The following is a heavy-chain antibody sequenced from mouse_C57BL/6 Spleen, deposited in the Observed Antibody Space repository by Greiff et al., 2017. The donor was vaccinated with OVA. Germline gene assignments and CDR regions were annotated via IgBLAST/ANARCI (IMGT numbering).Heavy chain of an antibody. CDR3: ARSTTVVGHGFAY. V-gene: IGHV5-17*01. CDR2: ISSGSSTI. CDR1: GFTFSDYG. D-gene: IGHD1-1*01. Sequence: EVKVVESGGGLVKPGGSLKLSCAASGFTFSDYGMHWVRQAPEKGLEWVAYISSGSSTIYYADTVKGRFTISRDNAKNTLFLQMTSLRSEDTAMYYCARSTTVVGHGFAYWGQGTLVTVSA. J-gene: IGHJ3*01.